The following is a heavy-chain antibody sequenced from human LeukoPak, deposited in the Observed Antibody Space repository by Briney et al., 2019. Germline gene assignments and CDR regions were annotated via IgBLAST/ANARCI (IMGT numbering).Heavy chain of an antibody. Sequence: KPSETLSLTCIVSGDSISNSNLYWGWIRQPPGKGLEWIGSIYYSGSTYYNPSLKSRVTISVDTSKNQFSLKLSSVTAADTAVYYCARAQGSGIYSRLDYWGQGTLVTVSS. CDR1: GDSISNSNLY. V-gene: IGHV4-39*01. D-gene: IGHD3-10*01. CDR2: IYYSGST. J-gene: IGHJ4*02. CDR3: ARAQGSGIYSRLDY.